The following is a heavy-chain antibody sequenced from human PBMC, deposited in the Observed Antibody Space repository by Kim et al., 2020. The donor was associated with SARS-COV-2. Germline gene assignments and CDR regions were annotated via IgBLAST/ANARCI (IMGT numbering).Heavy chain of an antibody. Sequence: SVKGRFTISRDNSTNSLYLQRNSLRAEDTAVYYCAKESQSPYYYYGMDVWGQGTTVTVSS. V-gene: IGHV3-23*01. CDR3: AKESQSPYYYYGMDV. J-gene: IGHJ6*02.